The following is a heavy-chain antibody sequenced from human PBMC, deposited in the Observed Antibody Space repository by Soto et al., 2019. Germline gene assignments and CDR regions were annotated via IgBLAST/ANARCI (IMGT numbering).Heavy chain of an antibody. Sequence: PSETLSLTCTVSGGSVSSGSYQWTWIRQPPGKGLEWIGYIHVSGSTNDNPSLKGRVTMSIDTSKNQFSLKLSSVTAADTAVYYCARDGHGMDCWGPGT. J-gene: IGHJ6*01. CDR3: ARDGHGMDC. CDR1: GGSVSSGSYQ. V-gene: IGHV4-61*01. CDR2: IHVSGST.